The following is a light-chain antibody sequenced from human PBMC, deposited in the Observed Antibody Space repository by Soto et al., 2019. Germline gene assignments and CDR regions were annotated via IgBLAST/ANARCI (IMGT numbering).Light chain of an antibody. J-gene: IGLJ1*01. Sequence: QSVLAQPASVSGSPGQSITISCTGTSSDVGSYNLVSWYQQHPGKAPKLMIYEGSKRPSGVSNRFSGSKSGNTAPLTISGLQAEDEADYYCCSYAGSSFYVFGTGTKSPS. CDR1: SSDVGSYNL. CDR2: EGS. V-gene: IGLV2-23*01. CDR3: CSYAGSSFYV.